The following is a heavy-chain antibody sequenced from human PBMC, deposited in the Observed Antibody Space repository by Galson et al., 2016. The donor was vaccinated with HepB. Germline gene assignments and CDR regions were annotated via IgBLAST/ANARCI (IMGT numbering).Heavy chain of an antibody. J-gene: IGHJ4*02. D-gene: IGHD3-16*01. V-gene: IGHV3-30*18. Sequence: SLRLSCAASGLTFSSYGVHWVRQVPGKGLEWVAVISYDGSNKYYIDSVKGRFTISRDNSKNTLYLQMDSLRAEDTAVFYCAKRGGLDYYFDYWGQGTLVTVSS. CDR2: ISYDGSNK. CDR1: GLTFSSYG. CDR3: AKRGGLDYYFDY.